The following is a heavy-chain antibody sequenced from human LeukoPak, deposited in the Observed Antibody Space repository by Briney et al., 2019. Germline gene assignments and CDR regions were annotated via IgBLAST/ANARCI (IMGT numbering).Heavy chain of an antibody. J-gene: IGHJ4*02. CDR3: AKRSEQWLASDY. D-gene: IGHD6-19*01. Sequence: GGSLRLSCADSGSTFSSYAMSWVRQAPGKGLEWVSAISGSGGSTYYAGSVKGRFTISRDNSKNTLYLQMNSLRAEDTAVYYCAKRSEQWLASDYWGQGTLVTVSS. CDR1: GSTFSSYA. V-gene: IGHV3-23*01. CDR2: ISGSGGST.